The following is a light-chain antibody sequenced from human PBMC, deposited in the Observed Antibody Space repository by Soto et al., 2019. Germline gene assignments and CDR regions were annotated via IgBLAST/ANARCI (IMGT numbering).Light chain of an antibody. CDR3: CSYAGSSYVV. CDR2: EGS. J-gene: IGLJ2*01. V-gene: IGLV2-23*01. Sequence: QSALTQPASVSGCPGQSITISCTGTSSDVGSYNLVSWYQQHPGKAPKLMIYEGSKRPSGVSNRFSGSKSGNTASLTISGLQAEDEADYYCCSYAGSSYVVFGGGTKLTVL. CDR1: SSDVGSYNL.